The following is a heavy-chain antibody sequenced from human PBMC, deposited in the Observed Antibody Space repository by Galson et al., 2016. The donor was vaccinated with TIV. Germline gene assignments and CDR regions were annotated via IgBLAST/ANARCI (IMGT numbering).Heavy chain of an antibody. CDR3: ATLSSGWPNYFDN. Sequence: QSGAEVKKPGESLKISCQGSGYSFNNYWIGWARQMPEEGLEWMGVIYPGASDTKYSPSFQGQVTISADKSINTAYLQWNRLKASDTAIYFCATLSSGWPNYFDNWGQGTQVIVSS. CDR2: IYPGASDT. D-gene: IGHD6-19*01. J-gene: IGHJ4*02. V-gene: IGHV5-51*01. CDR1: GYSFNNYW.